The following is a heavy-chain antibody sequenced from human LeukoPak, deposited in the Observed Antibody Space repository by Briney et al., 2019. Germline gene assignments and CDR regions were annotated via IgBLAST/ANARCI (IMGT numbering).Heavy chain of an antibody. CDR3: SGDLNWHHDS. CDR2: SIPIFDRT. Sequence: ASVKVSCTASGGTFGSYTINWVRQAPGQGLEWMGRSIPIFDRTNYARNFQGRVTITADKSTTTVYMELTSPRSDDTAVYYCSGDLNWHHDSWGQGTLVTVSP. CDR1: GGTFGSYT. V-gene: IGHV1-69*08. D-gene: IGHD3-16*01. J-gene: IGHJ5*02.